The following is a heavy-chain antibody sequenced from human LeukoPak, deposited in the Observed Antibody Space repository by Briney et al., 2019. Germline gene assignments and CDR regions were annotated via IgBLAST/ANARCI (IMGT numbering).Heavy chain of an antibody. CDR3: ARDQYYYDSSAYRTIDY. D-gene: IGHD3-22*01. V-gene: IGHV4-59*10. CDR1: GGSFSGYY. J-gene: IGHJ4*02. Sequence: SETLSLTCAVYGGSFSGYYWSWIRQPPGKGLEWIGRIHTSGSTNYNPSLKSRVTMSVDTSKNQFSLKLNSVTAADTAVYYCARDQYYYDSSAYRTIDYWGQGTLVTVSS. CDR2: IHTSGST.